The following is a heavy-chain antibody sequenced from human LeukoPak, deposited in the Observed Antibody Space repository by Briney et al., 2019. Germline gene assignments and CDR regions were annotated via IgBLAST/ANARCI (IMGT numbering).Heavy chain of an antibody. CDR3: ARSTGGGSSSY. CDR1: GFTFGSYW. CDR2: INSDGSST. J-gene: IGHJ4*02. D-gene: IGHD6-13*01. Sequence: GGSLRLSCAASGFTFGSYWMQWVRQVPGKGLLWVSRINSDGSSTSYADSVKGRFTISRDNAKNTVYLQMNSLRVEDTAVYYCARSTGGGSSSYWGQGTLVTVSS. V-gene: IGHV3-74*01.